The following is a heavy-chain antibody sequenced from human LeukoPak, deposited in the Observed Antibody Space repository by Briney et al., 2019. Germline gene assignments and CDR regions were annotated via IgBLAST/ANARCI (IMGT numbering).Heavy chain of an antibody. D-gene: IGHD5-12*01. J-gene: IGHJ4*02. CDR2: IWYDGSNK. V-gene: IGHV3-33*06. Sequence: GGSLRLSCAASGFTFSSYGMHWVRQAPGKGLEWVAVIWYDGSNKYYADSVKGRFTISRDNSKNSLYLQMNSLRAEDTAVYYCAKYSDYDLNYWGQGTLVTVSS. CDR1: GFTFSSYG. CDR3: AKYSDYDLNY.